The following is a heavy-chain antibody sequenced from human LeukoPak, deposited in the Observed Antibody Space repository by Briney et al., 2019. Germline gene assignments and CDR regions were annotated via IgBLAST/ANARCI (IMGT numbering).Heavy chain of an antibody. J-gene: IGHJ4*02. Sequence: GGSLRLSRAASGFTFSSYAMHWVRQAPGKGLEWVAVISYDGSNKYYADSVKGRFTISRDNSKNTLYLQMNSLKAEDTAVYYCARVNYYGSGSYTPNFDYWGQGTLVTVSS. CDR2: ISYDGSNK. D-gene: IGHD3-10*01. V-gene: IGHV3-30*04. CDR3: ARVNYYGSGSYTPNFDY. CDR1: GFTFSSYA.